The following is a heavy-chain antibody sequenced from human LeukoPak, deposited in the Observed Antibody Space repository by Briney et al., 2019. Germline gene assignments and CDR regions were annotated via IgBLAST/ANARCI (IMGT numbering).Heavy chain of an antibody. CDR3: ARDRITIFGGAGDYYYMDV. CDR1: GGSISSYY. V-gene: IGHV4-59*01. J-gene: IGHJ6*03. CDR2: IYYSGST. D-gene: IGHD3-3*01. Sequence: SETLSLTCTVSGGSISSYYWSWIRQPPGKGLEWIGYIYYSGSTNYNPSLKSRVTISVDTSKNQFSLKLSSVTAADTAVYYCARDRITIFGGAGDYYYMDVWGKGTTVTVSS.